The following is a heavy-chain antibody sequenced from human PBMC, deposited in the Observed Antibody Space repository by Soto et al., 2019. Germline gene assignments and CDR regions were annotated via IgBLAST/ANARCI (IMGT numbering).Heavy chain of an antibody. Sequence: GASVTVSCKASVYTFTSYYIHWVRQAPGQGLEWMGIINPSGGSTSYAQKLQGRVTMTRDTSTSTVYMELSSLRSEDTAVYYCARDLMYYDILTGYSSDAFDIWGQGTMVTVSS. D-gene: IGHD3-9*01. CDR2: INPSGGST. J-gene: IGHJ3*02. CDR3: ARDLMYYDILTGYSSDAFDI. V-gene: IGHV1-46*01. CDR1: VYTFTSYY.